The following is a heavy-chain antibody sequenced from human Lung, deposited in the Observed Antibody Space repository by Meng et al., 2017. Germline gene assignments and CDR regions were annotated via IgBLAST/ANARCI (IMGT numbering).Heavy chain of an antibody. CDR2: MSFDGAQI. J-gene: IGHJ2*01. CDR3: ARDKPPNDV. Sequence: QVGLVEGGGGVVQHGGALRRACAASGFTFNTYAMHWVRQAPGKGLEWVSLMSFDGAQIYYSDSVRGRFTISRDNSKNTLYLQMNSLRAEDTAVYYCARDKPPNDVWGRGTLVTVSS. V-gene: IGHV3-30*01. CDR1: GFTFNTYA.